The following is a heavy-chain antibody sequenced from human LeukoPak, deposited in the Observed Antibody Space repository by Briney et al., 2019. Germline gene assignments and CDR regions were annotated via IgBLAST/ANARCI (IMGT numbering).Heavy chain of an antibody. D-gene: IGHD2-21*01. CDR1: GDSIGTYY. CDR3: ARRSVVVSAGDAFDI. CDR2: IHNSGRT. J-gene: IGHJ3*02. Sequence: SETLSLTCTVSGDSIGTYYWSWIRQPAGKGLEWIGRIHNSGRTDYNSSLKSRVTMSLDTSKNQVPLKVTSVTAADTAMYYCARRSVVVSAGDAFDIWGQGTMVTVSS. V-gene: IGHV4-4*07.